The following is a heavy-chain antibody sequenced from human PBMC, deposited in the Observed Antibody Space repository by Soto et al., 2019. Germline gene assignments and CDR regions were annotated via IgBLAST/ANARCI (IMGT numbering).Heavy chain of an antibody. Sequence: KTXETLSLTCTVAGGSISSYYWSWIRQPPGKGLEWIGYIYYSGSTNYNPSLKSRVTISVDTSKNQFSLKLSSVTAADTAVYYCARSGFWSGYYIPYYFDYWGQGTLVTVSS. D-gene: IGHD3-3*01. CDR2: IYYSGST. V-gene: IGHV4-59*01. CDR3: ARSGFWSGYYIPYYFDY. J-gene: IGHJ4*02. CDR1: GGSISSYY.